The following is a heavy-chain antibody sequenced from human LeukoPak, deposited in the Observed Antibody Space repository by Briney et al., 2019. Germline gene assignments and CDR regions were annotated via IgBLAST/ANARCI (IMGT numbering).Heavy chain of an antibody. Sequence: GGSLRLSCAASGFTVSSNYMSWVRQAPGKGLEWVSAISGSDGSTYYADSVKGRFTISRDNSKNTLYLQMNSLRAEDTAVYYCAKDGYYYDSSGYWGDVWGQGTTVTVSS. D-gene: IGHD3-22*01. V-gene: IGHV3-23*01. J-gene: IGHJ6*02. CDR3: AKDGYYYDSSGYWGDV. CDR1: GFTVSSNY. CDR2: ISGSDGST.